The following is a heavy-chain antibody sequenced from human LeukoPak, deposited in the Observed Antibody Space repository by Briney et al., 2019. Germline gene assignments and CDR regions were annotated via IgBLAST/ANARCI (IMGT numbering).Heavy chain of an antibody. CDR2: IYYSGST. V-gene: IGHV4-59*08. CDR3: ARRNYYDSSGYLNWFDP. D-gene: IGHD3-22*01. CDR1: GGSISSYY. J-gene: IGHJ5*02. Sequence: PSETLSLTCTVSGGSISSYYWSWIRQPPGKGLERIGYIYYSGSTNYNPSLKSRVTISVDTSKNQFSLKLSSVTAADTAVYYCARRNYYDSSGYLNWFDPWGQGTLVTVSS.